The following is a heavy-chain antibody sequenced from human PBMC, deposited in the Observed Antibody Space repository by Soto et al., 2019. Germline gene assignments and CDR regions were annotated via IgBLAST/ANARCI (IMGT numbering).Heavy chain of an antibody. CDR2: IYYTGTT. Sequence: QVRLQESGPGLVEPSQTLSLTCTVSGDSIRDGGYYWSWIRQHPEKGLEWLGYIYYTGTTYYNPSLKSRLPISVDMSTSQFSLKLTSLTAADTAMYYCAKDPSPQPTTVVTPGWFDPWGPGILVTVSS. J-gene: IGHJ5*02. CDR3: AKDPSPQPTTVVTPGWFDP. V-gene: IGHV4-31*03. D-gene: IGHD2-21*02. CDR1: GDSIRDGGYY.